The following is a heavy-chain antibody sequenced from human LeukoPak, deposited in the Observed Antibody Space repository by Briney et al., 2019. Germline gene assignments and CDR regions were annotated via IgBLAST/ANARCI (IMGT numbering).Heavy chain of an antibody. CDR3: ATVYRVGARSNWFDP. Sequence: ASVKVSCKASGYTFTGYYIHWVRQAPGQGLEWMGWINPNSGGTNSAQKFQGRVTMTRDTSISTAYMELSRLRSDDTAVYYCATVYRVGARSNWFDPWGQGTLVTVSS. V-gene: IGHV1-2*02. CDR2: INPNSGGT. J-gene: IGHJ5*02. D-gene: IGHD1-26*01. CDR1: GYTFTGYY.